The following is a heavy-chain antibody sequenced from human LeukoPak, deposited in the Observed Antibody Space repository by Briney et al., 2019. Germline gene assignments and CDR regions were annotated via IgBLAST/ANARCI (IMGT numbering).Heavy chain of an antibody. CDR2: IYYSGSI. V-gene: IGHV4-34*01. CDR3: ARDQRGTNWFDP. Sequence: SETLSLTCAVYGGSFSGYYWSWIRQPPGKGLEWIGSIYYSGSIYYNPSLKSRVTISVDTSKNQFSLKLSSVTAADTAVYYCARDQRGTNWFDPWGQGTLVTVSS. J-gene: IGHJ5*02. CDR1: GGSFSGYY.